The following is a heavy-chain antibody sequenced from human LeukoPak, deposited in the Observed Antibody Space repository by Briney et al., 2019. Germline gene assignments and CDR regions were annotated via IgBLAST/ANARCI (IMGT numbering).Heavy chain of an antibody. CDR2: ISWNSGTI. D-gene: IGHD6-19*01. Sequence: SGGSLRLSCAGSGSIFNNYAMHWVRQPSGKGLEWVSGISWNSGTIDYADSVRGRFTISRDNAKNSLYLQMDSLRVEDTAFYYCAKDNRRHYTSGPNPDSLHWGQGALVTVSS. CDR1: GSIFNNYA. CDR3: AKDNRRHYTSGPNPDSLH. V-gene: IGHV3-9*01. J-gene: IGHJ4*02.